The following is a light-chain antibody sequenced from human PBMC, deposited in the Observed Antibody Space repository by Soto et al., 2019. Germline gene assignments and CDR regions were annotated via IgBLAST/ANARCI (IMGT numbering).Light chain of an antibody. V-gene: IGKV1-39*01. Sequence: DIQMTHPPSSLSASIVDRFTLTCRASQSIGTNLNWYQQRPGKAPKLLIYAVSSLQSGVSSRFSGSGSGTDFTLSINSLQREDFATYYCQQTYSAPPLFGQGTKVDIK. CDR3: QQTYSAPPL. J-gene: IGKJ1*01. CDR1: QSIGTN. CDR2: AVS.